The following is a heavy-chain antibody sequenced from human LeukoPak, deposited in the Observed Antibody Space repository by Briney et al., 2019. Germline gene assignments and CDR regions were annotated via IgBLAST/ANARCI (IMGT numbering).Heavy chain of an antibody. CDR2: IKSKTDGGTT. V-gene: IGHV3-15*01. Sequence: GGSLRLSCAASGFTFSNAWMSWVRQAPGKGLEWVGRIKSKTDGGTTDYAAPVKGRFTISRDDSKNTLYLQMNSLKTEDTAVYYCTTDRIWFGELYFDYWGQGTLVTVSS. D-gene: IGHD3-10*01. J-gene: IGHJ4*02. CDR3: TTDRIWFGELYFDY. CDR1: GFTFSNAW.